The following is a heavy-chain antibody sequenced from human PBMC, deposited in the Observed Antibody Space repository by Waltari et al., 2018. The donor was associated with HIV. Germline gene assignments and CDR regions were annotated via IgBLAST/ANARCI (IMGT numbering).Heavy chain of an antibody. D-gene: IGHD3-16*01. CDR2: ISSSSSYI. CDR1: GLTFSRYS. CDR3: ARDLEINLFDY. J-gene: IGHJ4*02. V-gene: IGHV3-21*01. Sequence: EVQLVESGGGLVKPGGSLRPPCAASGLTFSRYSMTWVRQAPGKGLEWVSSISSSSSYIYYADSVKGRFTISRDNAKNSLYLQMNSLRAEDTAVYYCARDLEINLFDYWGQGTLVTVSS.